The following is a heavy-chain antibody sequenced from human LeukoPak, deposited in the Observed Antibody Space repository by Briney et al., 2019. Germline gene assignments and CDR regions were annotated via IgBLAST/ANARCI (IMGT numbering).Heavy chain of an antibody. Sequence: GASVKVSCKASGYTFTSYGISWVRQAPGQGLEWMGWISAYNGNTNYAQKFQGRVTMTRDTSTSTVYMELSSLRSEDTAVYYCARDQGSGAFHDILTGYYSWFDPWGQGTLVTVSS. CDR1: GYTFTSYG. CDR3: ARDQGSGAFHDILTGYYSWFDP. D-gene: IGHD3-9*01. V-gene: IGHV1-18*01. CDR2: ISAYNGNT. J-gene: IGHJ5*02.